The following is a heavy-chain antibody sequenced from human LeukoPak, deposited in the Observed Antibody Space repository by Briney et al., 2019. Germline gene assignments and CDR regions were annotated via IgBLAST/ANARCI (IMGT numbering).Heavy chain of an antibody. Sequence: ASVKVSCKASGYTFTSYDINWVRQATGQGLEWMGWMNPNSGNTGYARKFQGRVTIARNTSISTAYMELSSLKASDTAMYYCARLRNDRGVIRRWFDPWGQGTLVTVSS. V-gene: IGHV1-8*03. CDR1: GYTFTSYD. CDR3: ARLRNDRGVIRRWFDP. D-gene: IGHD3-10*01. CDR2: MNPNSGNT. J-gene: IGHJ5*02.